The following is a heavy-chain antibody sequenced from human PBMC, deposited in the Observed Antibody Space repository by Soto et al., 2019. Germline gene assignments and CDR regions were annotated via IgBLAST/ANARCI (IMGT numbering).Heavy chain of an antibody. J-gene: IGHJ4*02. D-gene: IGHD3-3*01. Sequence: QVQLQQSGPGLVKPSQTLSLTCAISGDSVSSNSAAWNWIRQSPSRGLEWLGRTSYRSRRYNTYAESVKSPINIIPDTCKHQFSLQLISVTPEDTAVYYCARAGTSTFGMVPDFDYWGQGTLVTVAS. V-gene: IGHV6-1*02. CDR1: GDSVSSNSAA. CDR2: TSYRSRRYN. CDR3: ARAGTSTFGMVPDFDY.